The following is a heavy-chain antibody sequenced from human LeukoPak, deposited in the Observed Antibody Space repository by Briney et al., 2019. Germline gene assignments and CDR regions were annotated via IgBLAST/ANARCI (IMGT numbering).Heavy chain of an antibody. CDR2: ISYDGSNK. CDR1: GFTFSSYG. CDR3: ARNLAARPESNWFDP. Sequence: GGSLRLSRAASGFTFSSYGMHWVRQAPGKGLEWVAVISYDGSNKYYADSVKGRFTISRDNSKNTLYLQMNSLRAEDTAVYYCARNLAARPESNWFDPWGQGTLVTVSS. J-gene: IGHJ5*02. D-gene: IGHD6-6*01. V-gene: IGHV3-30*03.